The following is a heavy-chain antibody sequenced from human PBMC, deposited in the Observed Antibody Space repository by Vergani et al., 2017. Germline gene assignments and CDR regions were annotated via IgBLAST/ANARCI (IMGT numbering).Heavy chain of an antibody. J-gene: IGHJ6*02. Sequence: LEESGGGSVKPGGSLRLSCAASGFKFSDPYMSWIRQAPGKGLEWVSHISPGASTVSYTDSVTGRFTVSRDNDNNSLTLDMTTLRVEDTAVYYCAKNPGISTTRHYYAMDVWGQGTTVTVS. V-gene: IGHV3-11*04. CDR2: ISPGASTV. CDR1: GFKFSDPY. D-gene: IGHD1-1*01. CDR3: AKNPGISTTRHYYAMDV.